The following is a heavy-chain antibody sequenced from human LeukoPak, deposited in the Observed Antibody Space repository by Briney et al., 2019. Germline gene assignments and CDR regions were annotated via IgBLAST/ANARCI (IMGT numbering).Heavy chain of an antibody. CDR3: ARDCSGGSCYSGWGYHYGMHV. CDR2: IYSGGST. J-gene: IGHJ6*02. D-gene: IGHD2-15*01. CDR1: GFTVSSNY. V-gene: IGHV3-66*01. Sequence: GGSLRLSCAASGFTVSSNYMSWVRQAPGKGLEWVSVIYSGGSTYYADSVKGRFTISRDNAKNSLYLQMNSLRAEDTALYYCARDCSGGSCYSGWGYHYGMHVWGQGTTVTVSS.